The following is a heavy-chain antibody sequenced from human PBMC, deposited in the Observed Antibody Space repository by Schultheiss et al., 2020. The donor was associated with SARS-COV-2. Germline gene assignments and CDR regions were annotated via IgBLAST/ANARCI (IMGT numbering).Heavy chain of an antibody. V-gene: IGHV3-23*01. Sequence: GESLKISCAASGFTFSSYAMSWVRQAPGKGLEWVSAISGSGGSTYYADSVKGRFTISRDNSKNTLYLQMNSLRAEDTAVYYCARDCKDTAMVHAFDIWGQGTMVTVSS. J-gene: IGHJ3*02. CDR2: ISGSGGST. CDR1: GFTFSSYA. D-gene: IGHD5-18*01. CDR3: ARDCKDTAMVHAFDI.